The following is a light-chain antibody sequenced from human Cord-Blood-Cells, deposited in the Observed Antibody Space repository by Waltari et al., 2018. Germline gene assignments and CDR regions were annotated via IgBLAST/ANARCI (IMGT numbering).Light chain of an antibody. CDR2: DVS. V-gene: IGLV2-14*01. Sequence: QFALTQPAAVSGSPGQSITIPCTGLSSDLGGYNYASWYQQHPGKAPKLMIYDVSNRPSGVSNRFSGSKSGNTASLTISGLQAEDEADYYCSSYTSSSTVVFGGGTKLTVL. CDR3: SSYTSSSTVV. J-gene: IGLJ2*01. CDR1: SSDLGGYNY.